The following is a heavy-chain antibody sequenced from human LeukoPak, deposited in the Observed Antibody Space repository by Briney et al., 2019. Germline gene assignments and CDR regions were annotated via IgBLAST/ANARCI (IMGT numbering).Heavy chain of an antibody. CDR1: GFTFSSYS. CDR3: ARGGTYSYSYLHY. J-gene: IGHJ4*02. Sequence: PGGSLRLSCAASGFTFSSYSMNWVRQAPGKGLEWVSSISSSSSYIYYADSVKGRFTISRDNAKNSLYLQMNSLRVEDTAVYYCARGGTYSYSYLHYWGQGTLVTVSS. D-gene: IGHD5-18*01. V-gene: IGHV3-21*01. CDR2: ISSSSSYI.